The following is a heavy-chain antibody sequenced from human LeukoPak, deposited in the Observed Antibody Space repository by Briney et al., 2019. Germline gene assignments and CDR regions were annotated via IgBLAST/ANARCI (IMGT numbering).Heavy chain of an antibody. D-gene: IGHD2-15*01. Sequence: GASVKVSFKSSGYTFTGYHIHWVRQAPGQGLEWMGRINPYSGDTNFAQKFQGRVTMTRDTSITTAYMDLSSLTPDDTAVYFCARDQGSLTRSCYTGYWGQGTQVTVSS. CDR2: INPYSGDT. CDR1: GYTFTGYH. V-gene: IGHV1-2*06. CDR3: ARDQGSLTRSCYTGY. J-gene: IGHJ4*02.